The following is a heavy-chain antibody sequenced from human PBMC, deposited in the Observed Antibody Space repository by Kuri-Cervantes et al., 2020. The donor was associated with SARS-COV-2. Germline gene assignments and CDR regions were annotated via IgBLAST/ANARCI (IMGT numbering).Heavy chain of an antibody. CDR2: IYYSWST. J-gene: IGHJ5*02. D-gene: IGHD1-26*01. Sequence: GSLRLSCTVSGGSISSYYWSWIRQPPGKGLEWIWSIYYSWSTYYNPSLKSRVTISVDTSKNQFSLKLSSVTAADTAVYYCARYTIGRSHNLFDPWGQGTLVTVSS. V-gene: IGHV4-59*01. CDR3: ARYTIGRSHNLFDP. CDR1: GGSISSYY.